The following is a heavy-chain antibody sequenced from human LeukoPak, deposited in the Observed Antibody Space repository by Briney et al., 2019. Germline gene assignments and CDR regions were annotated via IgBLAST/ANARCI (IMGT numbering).Heavy chain of an antibody. CDR3: AAYGSGSRDAFDI. Sequence: ASVKVSCKASGYTFTGYYMHWVRQAPGQGLEWMGGFDPEDGETIYAQKFQGRVTMTEDTSTDTAYMELSSLRSEDTAVYYCAAYGSGSRDAFDIWGQGTMVTVSS. V-gene: IGHV1-24*01. CDR1: GYTFTGYY. D-gene: IGHD3-10*01. J-gene: IGHJ3*02. CDR2: FDPEDGET.